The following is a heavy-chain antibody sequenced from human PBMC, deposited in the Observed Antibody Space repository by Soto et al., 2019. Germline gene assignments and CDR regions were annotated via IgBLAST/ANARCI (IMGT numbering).Heavy chain of an antibody. D-gene: IGHD3-22*01. CDR2: ISAYNGIT. CDR1: GYTFTSYG. J-gene: IGHJ4*02. CDR3: ARVNYYDSSGYLNYFDY. Sequence: ASVKVSCKASGYTFTSYGISWVRQAPGQGLEWMGWISAYNGITNYAQKLQGRVTMTTDTSTSTAYMELRSLRSDDTAVYYCARVNYYDSSGYLNYFDYWGQGTLVTVSS. V-gene: IGHV1-18*01.